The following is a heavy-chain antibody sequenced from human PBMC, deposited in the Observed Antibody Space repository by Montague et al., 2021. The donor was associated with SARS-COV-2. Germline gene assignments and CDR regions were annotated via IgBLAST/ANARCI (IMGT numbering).Heavy chain of an antibody. CDR3: ARGGYYDYAFDI. Sequence: SETLSLTCTVSGSSISSYYWSWIRQPPGKGLEWIGYIYYSGSTNYNPSLKSRVTISVDTSKNRFSLKLSSVTAADTAVYYCARGGYYDYAFDIWGQGTMVTVSS. V-gene: IGHV4-59*01. CDR2: IYYSGST. J-gene: IGHJ3*02. D-gene: IGHD3-22*01. CDR1: GSSISSYY.